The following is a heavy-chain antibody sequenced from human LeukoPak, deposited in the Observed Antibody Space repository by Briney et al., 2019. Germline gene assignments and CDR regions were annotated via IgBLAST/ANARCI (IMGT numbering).Heavy chain of an antibody. Sequence: GGSLRLSCAASGFTFSDYYMSWIRQAPGKGLEWVSYISSSSYTNYADSVKGRFTISRDNAKNSLYLQMNSLRAEDTAVYYCATTPGIAAAGTGFADYWGQGTLVTASS. J-gene: IGHJ4*02. D-gene: IGHD6-13*01. V-gene: IGHV3-11*06. CDR2: ISSSSYT. CDR3: ATTPGIAAAGTGFADY. CDR1: GFTFSDYY.